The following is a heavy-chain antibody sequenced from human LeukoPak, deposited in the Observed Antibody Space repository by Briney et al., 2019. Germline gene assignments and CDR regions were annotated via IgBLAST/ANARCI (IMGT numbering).Heavy chain of an antibody. CDR3: ATRRGHCGGDCWFDP. V-gene: IGHV1-69*05. D-gene: IGHD2-21*02. CDR1: GGTFSSYA. Sequence: ASVKVSCNASGGTFSSYAISWVRQAPGQALEWMGGIIPIFGTANYAQKFQGRVTITTDESTSTAYMELSSLRSEDTAVYYCATRRGHCGGDCWFDPWGQGTLVTVSS. CDR2: IIPIFGTA. J-gene: IGHJ5*02.